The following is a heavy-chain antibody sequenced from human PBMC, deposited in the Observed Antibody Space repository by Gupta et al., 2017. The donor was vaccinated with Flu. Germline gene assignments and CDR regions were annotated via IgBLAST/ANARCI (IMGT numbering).Heavy chain of an antibody. V-gene: IGHV1-8*01. CDR1: GYSFTNYD. J-gene: IGHJ3*01. D-gene: IGHD1-26*01. CDR2: MNPDTGSA. CDR3: ARSIVGLTNEAFDL. Sequence: QVQLVQSGAEVKKPGASVKVSCKSSGYSFTNYDLNWVRQATGQRLEWMGWMNPDTGSAGYAQKFQGRVTMTRNTSISTAYMELSSLRSEDTAVYYCARSIVGLTNEAFDLWGQGTMVTVSS.